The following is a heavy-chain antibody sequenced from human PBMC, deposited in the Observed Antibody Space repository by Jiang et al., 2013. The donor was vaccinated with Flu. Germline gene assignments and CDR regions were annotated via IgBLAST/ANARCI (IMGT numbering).Heavy chain of an antibody. D-gene: IGHD3-22*01. V-gene: IGHV4-34*01. J-gene: IGHJ4*02. CDR1: GGSFSGYY. CDR2: INHSGST. CDR3: ARDRYYDSRGFDY. Sequence: LLKPSETLSLTCAVYGGSFSGYYWSWIRQPPGKGLEWIGEINHSGSTNYNPSLKSRVTISVDTSKNQFSLKLSSVTAADTAVYYCARDRYYDSRGFDYWGQGTLVTVSS.